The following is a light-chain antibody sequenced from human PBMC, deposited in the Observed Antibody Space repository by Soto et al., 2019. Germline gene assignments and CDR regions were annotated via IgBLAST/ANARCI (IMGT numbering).Light chain of an antibody. Sequence: QALLTLSPSVSGTRGQRFTITCSGSISNIGRNSVNWYQHLPGTAPKLLTHGNNHRPSGVPDRFSGSKSGTSASLAISGLQPEDEADYCCAAWDDSLNEYVFGDGTKVTVL. CDR3: AAWDDSLNEYV. V-gene: IGLV1-44*01. CDR1: ISNIGRNS. J-gene: IGLJ1*01. CDR2: GNN.